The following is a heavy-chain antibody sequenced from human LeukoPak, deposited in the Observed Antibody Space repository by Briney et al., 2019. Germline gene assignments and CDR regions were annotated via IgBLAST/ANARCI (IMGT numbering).Heavy chain of an antibody. J-gene: IGHJ2*01. D-gene: IGHD6-19*01. Sequence: PSETLSLTCTVSGVSINSYYWSWIRQPPGKGREWLGYIYWSGNTNYNPSLKSRVSISIDTSKNQFSLQLSSVTAADTAVYYCARDRDSSGLRDFDLWGRGSPVTASA. CDR3: ARDRDSSGLRDFDL. V-gene: IGHV4-59*01. CDR2: IYWSGNT. CDR1: GVSINSYY.